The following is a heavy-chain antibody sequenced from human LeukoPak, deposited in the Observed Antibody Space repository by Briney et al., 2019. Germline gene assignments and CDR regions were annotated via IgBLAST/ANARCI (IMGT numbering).Heavy chain of an antibody. V-gene: IGHV4-59*01. D-gene: IGHD4-23*01. Sequence: SETLSLTCTVSGGPISSYYWSRIRQPSGKGLEWIGYIYYSGSANYNPSLKSRVTISVDTSKNQFSLRLTSVTAADTAVYYCARAADYGGNSGFDYWGQGTLVTVSS. CDR1: GGPISSYY. CDR3: ARAADYGGNSGFDY. J-gene: IGHJ4*02. CDR2: IYYSGSA.